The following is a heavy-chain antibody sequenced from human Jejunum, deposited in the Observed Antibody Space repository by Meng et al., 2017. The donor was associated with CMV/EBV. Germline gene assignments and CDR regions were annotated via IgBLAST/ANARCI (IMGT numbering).Heavy chain of an antibody. CDR2: INGDGTAT. J-gene: IGHJ4*02. CDR1: GFTFSSYW. V-gene: IGHV3-74*01. CDR3: SRTFYHDSSFDY. Sequence: SCEASGFTFSSYWMHWVRQAPEKGLMWDSRINGDGTATGYENSVKGRFSISRDNAKNTFYLQMNSLRDEDTAVYFCSRTFYHDSSFDYWGQGILVTVSS. D-gene: IGHD3-22*01.